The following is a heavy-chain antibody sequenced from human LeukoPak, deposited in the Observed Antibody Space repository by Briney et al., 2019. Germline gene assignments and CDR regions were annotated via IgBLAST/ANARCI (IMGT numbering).Heavy chain of an antibody. CDR2: VSGSGSTV. Sequence: GGSLGLTCAASGFTYSDHIMNWVRQLPGKRLEWVAYVSGSGSTVYYADSVKGRFTISRDNGKSSLYLQMNSLRVEDTALYYCVRQFASWGQGTLVTVSS. J-gene: IGHJ4*02. CDR3: VRQFAS. V-gene: IGHV3-48*01. CDR1: GFTYSDHI.